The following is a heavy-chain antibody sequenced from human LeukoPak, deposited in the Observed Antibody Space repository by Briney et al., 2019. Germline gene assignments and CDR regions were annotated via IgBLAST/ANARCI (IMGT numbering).Heavy chain of an antibody. CDR1: GFTFSSYA. Sequence: GGSLRLSCAASGFTFSSYAMSWVGQAPGKGLEWVSAISGSGGSTYYADSVKGRFTISRDNSKNTLYLQMNSLRAEDTAVYYCAYGGESPASIIDYWGQGTLVTVSS. D-gene: IGHD3-10*01. CDR2: ISGSGGST. V-gene: IGHV3-23*01. CDR3: AYGGESPASIIDY. J-gene: IGHJ4*02.